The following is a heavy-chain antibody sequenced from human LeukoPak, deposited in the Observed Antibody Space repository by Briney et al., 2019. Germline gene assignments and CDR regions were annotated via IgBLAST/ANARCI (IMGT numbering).Heavy chain of an antibody. Sequence: ASVKVSCKASGYSFTGYYIHWVRQAPGQGLEWMGWINPNSGATNYAQRFQDRVTMTRDTSINTAYMELNRLRSDDTAMYHCARDQNYYDATSYYGIDYWGQGTLVTVSS. J-gene: IGHJ4*02. V-gene: IGHV1-2*02. CDR2: INPNSGAT. CDR1: GYSFTGYY. CDR3: ARDQNYYDATSYYGIDY. D-gene: IGHD3-22*01.